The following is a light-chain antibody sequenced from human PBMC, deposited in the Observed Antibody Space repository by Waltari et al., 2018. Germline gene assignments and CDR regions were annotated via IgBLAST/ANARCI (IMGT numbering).Light chain of an antibody. CDR2: RNN. CDR3: AAWDDSLNYV. V-gene: IGLV1-47*01. Sequence: QSVLTQPPSASGTPGQRVPIACSGSSSNIGSNYVYWYQQPPGTAPKLLIYRNNQRPSGVPDRFSGSKSGTSASLAISGLRSEDEADYYCAAWDDSLNYVFGTGTKVTVL. CDR1: SSNIGSNY. J-gene: IGLJ1*01.